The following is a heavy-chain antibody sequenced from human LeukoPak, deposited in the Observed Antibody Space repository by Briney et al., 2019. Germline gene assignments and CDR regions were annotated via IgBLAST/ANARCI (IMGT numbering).Heavy chain of an antibody. CDR2: IKQDGSEK. CDR1: GFTFSSYW. D-gene: IGHD5-24*01. CDR3: ARHGDNSYSFDH. J-gene: IGHJ4*02. V-gene: IGHV3-7*01. Sequence: GGSLRLSCAASGFTFSSYWMSWVRQAPGKGLEWVANIKQDGSEKYYVDSVKGRFTISRDNAKNSLFLQMSSLRVEDTAVYYCARHGDNSYSFDHWGQGILVTVSS.